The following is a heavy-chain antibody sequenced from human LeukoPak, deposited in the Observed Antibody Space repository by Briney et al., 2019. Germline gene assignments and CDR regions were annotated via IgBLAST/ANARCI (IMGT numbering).Heavy chain of an antibody. J-gene: IGHJ4*02. CDR1: GFTFSSYW. CDR2: IKQDGSEK. D-gene: IGHD6-13*01. Sequence: GGSLRLSCAASGFTFSSYWMSWVRQAPGKGLEWVANIKQDGSEKYYVDSVKGRFTISRDNAKNSLYLQMSSLRAEDTAVYYCAKERPTIAAAGFFDYWGQGTLVTVSS. CDR3: AKERPTIAAAGFFDY. V-gene: IGHV3-7*01.